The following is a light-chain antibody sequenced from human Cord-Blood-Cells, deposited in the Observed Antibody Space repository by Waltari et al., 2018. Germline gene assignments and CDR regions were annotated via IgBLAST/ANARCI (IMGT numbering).Light chain of an antibody. V-gene: IGLV2-8*01. CDR2: EVS. J-gene: IGLJ2*01. Sequence: QSALTQPPSASGSPGQSVTISCTGTSSDVGGYNYVSGYQKHPVKAPKLMIFEVSKRPAGVPERFSGSKSGNTASLTVSGLQAEDEADYYCSSYAGSNNLVFGGGTKLTVL. CDR3: SSYAGSNNLV. CDR1: SSDVGGYNY.